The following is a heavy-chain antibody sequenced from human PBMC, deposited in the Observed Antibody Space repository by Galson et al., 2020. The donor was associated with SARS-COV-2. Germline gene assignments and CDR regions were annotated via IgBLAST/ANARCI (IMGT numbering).Heavy chain of an antibody. J-gene: IGHJ4*02. D-gene: IGHD3-10*01. CDR2: VSGSGRNP. CDR1: GFSFSSHA. V-gene: IGHV3-23*01. CDR3: ARTPVGFGESPNVLDF. Sequence: GESLKISCAASGFSFSSHAMTWVRQAPGKGLDWVAGVSGSGRNPHYANSVRGRFTISRDNDRNTLYLQMNSLRVEDTAVYYCARTPVGFGESPNVLDFWGQGTLVTVSS.